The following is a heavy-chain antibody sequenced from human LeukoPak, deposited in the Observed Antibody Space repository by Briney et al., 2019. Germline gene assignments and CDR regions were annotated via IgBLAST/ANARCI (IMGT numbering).Heavy chain of an antibody. CDR3: ARGGGITIFGVVNPSDY. V-gene: IGHV4-31*02. CDR2: YYSGST. D-gene: IGHD3-3*01. Sequence: YYSGSTYYNPSLKSRVTISVDTSKNQFSLKLSSVTAADTAVYYCARGGGITIFGVVNPSDYWGQGTLVTVSS. J-gene: IGHJ4*02.